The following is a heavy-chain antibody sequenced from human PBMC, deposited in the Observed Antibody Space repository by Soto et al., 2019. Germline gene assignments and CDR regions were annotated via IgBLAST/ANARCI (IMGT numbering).Heavy chain of an antibody. CDR2: INTYGST. D-gene: IGHD4-17*01. J-gene: IGHJ6*02. CDR1: GFTVRSNY. Sequence: GGSLRLSCAASGFTVRSNYMTWVRQAPGKGLEWVSIINTYGSTYYADSVKGRFTISRDTSKMFLQMNSLRAEDTAVYYCATRTGPYYYAMNVWGQGTKVTVYS. CDR3: ATRTGPYYYAMNV. V-gene: IGHV3-53*01.